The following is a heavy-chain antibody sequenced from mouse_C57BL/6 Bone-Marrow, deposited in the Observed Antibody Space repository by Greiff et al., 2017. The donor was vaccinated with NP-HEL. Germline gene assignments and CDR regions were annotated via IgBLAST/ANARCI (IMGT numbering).Heavy chain of an antibody. J-gene: IGHJ3*01. CDR2: ISSGSSTI. CDR1: GFTFSDYG. CDR3: ARTEPAWFAY. V-gene: IGHV5-17*01. Sequence: DVHLVESGGGLVKPGGSLKLSCAASGFTFSDYGMHWVRQAPEKGLEWVAYISSGSSTIYYADTVKGRFTISRDNAKNTLFLQMTSLRSEDTAMYYCARTEPAWFAYWGQGTLVTVSA.